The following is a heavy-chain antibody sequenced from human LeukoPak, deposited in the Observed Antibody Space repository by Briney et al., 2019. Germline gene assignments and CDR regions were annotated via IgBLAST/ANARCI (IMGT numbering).Heavy chain of an antibody. CDR3: ARLWFVEDY. CDR1: GGSFSGYY. V-gene: IGHV4-34*01. Sequence: PSETLSLTCALYGGSFSGYYWSWIRQPPGKGLEWIGEINHSGSTNYNPSLKSRVTISVDTSKNQFSLNLSSVTAADTAVYYCARLWFVEDYWGQRTLVTVSS. CDR2: INHSGST. J-gene: IGHJ4*02. D-gene: IGHD3-10*01.